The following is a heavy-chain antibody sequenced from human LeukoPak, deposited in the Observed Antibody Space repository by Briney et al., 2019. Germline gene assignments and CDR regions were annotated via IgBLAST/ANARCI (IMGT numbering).Heavy chain of an antibody. D-gene: IGHD3-9*01. V-gene: IGHV4-30-4*01. CDR3: ARAGNGILTGYFQNWYFDL. Sequence: PSETLSLTCTVPGGSISSGDYSWSWIRQPPGKGLEWIGYIYYSGSTYYNPSLKSRVTISVDTSKNQFSLRLSSVTAADTAVYYCARAGNGILTGYFQNWYFDLWGRGTLVTVSS. CDR2: IYYSGST. J-gene: IGHJ2*01. CDR1: GGSISSGDYS.